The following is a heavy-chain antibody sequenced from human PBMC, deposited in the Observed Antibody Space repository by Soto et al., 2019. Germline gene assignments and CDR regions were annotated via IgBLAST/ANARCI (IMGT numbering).Heavy chain of an antibody. CDR1: GFTVSSNY. Sequence: PGGSLRLSCAASGFTVSSNYMSWVRQAPGKGLEWVSVIYSGGSTYYADSVKGRFTISRDNSKNTLYLQMNSLRAEDTAVYYCAREDTAMAQGGYYYGMGVWGQGTTVTVSS. D-gene: IGHD5-18*01. V-gene: IGHV3-53*01. CDR2: IYSGGST. CDR3: AREDTAMAQGGYYYGMGV. J-gene: IGHJ6*02.